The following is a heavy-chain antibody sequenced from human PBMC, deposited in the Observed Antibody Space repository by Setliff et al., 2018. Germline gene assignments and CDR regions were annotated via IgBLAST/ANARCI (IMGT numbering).Heavy chain of an antibody. CDR1: GDSFSDYY. J-gene: IGHJ6*02. V-gene: IGHV4-34*01. CDR2: INHRGST. D-gene: IGHD3-10*01. CDR3: ARLSWDGLRYYGLDV. Sequence: SETLSLTCAVYGDSFSDYYWSWIRQPPGKGLEWIEEINHRGSTNYSPSLRSRVTMSVDTSRNQFSLKLRSVTAADTAVYYCARLSWDGLRYYGLDVWGRGTTVTVSS.